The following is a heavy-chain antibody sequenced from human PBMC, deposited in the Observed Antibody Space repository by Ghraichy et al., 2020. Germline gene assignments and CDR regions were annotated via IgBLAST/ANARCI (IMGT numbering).Heavy chain of an antibody. CDR1: GYTFTSYG. V-gene: IGHV1-18*04. CDR2: ISGYSGNT. J-gene: IGHJ4*02. D-gene: IGHD2-2*02. CDR3: ARDDTLGFLDY. Sequence: ASVKVSCKASGYTFTSYGVSWVRQAPGQGLEWMGWISGYSGNTNYAQILQGRVTMTTDTSTSTAYMELRSLRSDDTAVYYCARDDTLGFLDYWGQGTLVIVSS.